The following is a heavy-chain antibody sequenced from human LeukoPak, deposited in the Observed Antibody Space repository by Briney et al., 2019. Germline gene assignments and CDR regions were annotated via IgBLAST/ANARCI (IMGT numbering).Heavy chain of an antibody. CDR1: GGSMTTHH. CDR3: TTIKRGDIFGYFDF. Sequence: SETLSLTCTVSGGSMTTHHWNWIRRTPGKGLEWIGYVLDSGRTKVNPSLKSRVTLSADTSKNQLSLRLSSVTAADTAMYYCTTIKRGDIFGYFDFWGQGILVTVSS. J-gene: IGHJ4*02. CDR2: VLDSGRT. V-gene: IGHV4-59*11. D-gene: IGHD5-18*01.